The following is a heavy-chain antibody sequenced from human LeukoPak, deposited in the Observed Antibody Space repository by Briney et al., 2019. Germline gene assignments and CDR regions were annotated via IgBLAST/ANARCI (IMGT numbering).Heavy chain of an antibody. Sequence: SVKVSCKASGGTFSSYAISWVRQAPGQGLEWMGRIIPIFGTANYAQKFQGRVTITTDESTSAAYMELSSLRSEDTAVYYCARDRDGYNQFDYWGQGTLVTVSS. D-gene: IGHD5-24*01. CDR1: GGTFSSYA. V-gene: IGHV1-69*05. J-gene: IGHJ4*02. CDR3: ARDRDGYNQFDY. CDR2: IIPIFGTA.